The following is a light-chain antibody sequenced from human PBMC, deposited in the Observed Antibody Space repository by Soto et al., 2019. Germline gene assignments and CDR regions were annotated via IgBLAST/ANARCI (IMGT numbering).Light chain of an antibody. CDR1: SSDVGSYNL. J-gene: IGLJ2*01. CDR2: EGS. CDR3: CSYAGSSTFVV. V-gene: IGLV2-23*03. Sequence: ALTQPASVSGSPGQSITISCTGTSSDVGSYNLVSWYQQHPGKAPKLMIYEGSKRPSGVSNRFSGSKSGNTASLTISGLQAEDEADYYCCSYAGSSTFVVFGGGTKVTVL.